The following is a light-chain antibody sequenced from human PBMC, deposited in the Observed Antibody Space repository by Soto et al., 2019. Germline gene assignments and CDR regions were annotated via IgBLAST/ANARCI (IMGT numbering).Light chain of an antibody. CDR2: GAS. J-gene: IGKJ1*01. Sequence: EIVLTQSPDTLSLSPGERATLSCRASQSVGSTYLAWYQQKPGQAPRLLIFGASSRATGIADRCSGSGSGTDFTLTISRLEPEDFAVYYCQQYGETPWTFGQGTKVDIK. CDR3: QQYGETPWT. CDR1: QSVGSTY. V-gene: IGKV3-20*01.